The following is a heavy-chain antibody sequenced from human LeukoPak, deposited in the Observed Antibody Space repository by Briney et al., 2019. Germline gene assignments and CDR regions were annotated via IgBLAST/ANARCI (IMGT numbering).Heavy chain of an antibody. CDR1: GYTFSSYG. Sequence: GASVKVSCKASGYTFSSYGISWLRQAPGQGLEWMGWISGYNGNTNYAQKVRGRVTMTTDTSTSTAYMELRSLTSDDTAVYYCARDDYDISAPIYFRHWGQGTLVTGSS. D-gene: IGHD3-22*01. J-gene: IGHJ1*01. CDR2: ISGYNGNT. CDR3: ARDDYDISAPIYFRH. V-gene: IGHV1-18*01.